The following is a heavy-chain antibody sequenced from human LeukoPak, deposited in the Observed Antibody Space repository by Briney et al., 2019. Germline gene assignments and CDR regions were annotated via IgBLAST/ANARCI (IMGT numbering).Heavy chain of an antibody. J-gene: IGHJ4*02. CDR1: GFTFSSYA. D-gene: IGHD3-10*01. CDR3: AKRDLWFGGLDY. CDR2: IRYDGSDK. Sequence: GGSLRLSCAASGFTFSSYAMHWVRQAPGKGLEWVAFIRYDGSDKYYADSVKGRFTISRDNSKNTLYLQMNSLRAEDTAVYHCAKRDLWFGGLDYWGQGTLVTVSS. V-gene: IGHV3-30*02.